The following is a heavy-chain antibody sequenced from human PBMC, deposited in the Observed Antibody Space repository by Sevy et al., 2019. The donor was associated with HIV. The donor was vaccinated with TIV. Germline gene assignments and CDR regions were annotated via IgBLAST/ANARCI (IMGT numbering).Heavy chain of an antibody. Sequence: GESLKISCKGSGYSFTSYWIGWVRQMPGKGLEWMGIIYPGDSDTRYSPSFQGQGTISADKSITTAYLQWSSLKASDTAMYYCARVSIAAAGTRPYYFDYWGQGTLVTVSS. CDR2: IYPGDSDT. CDR3: ARVSIAAAGTRPYYFDY. D-gene: IGHD6-13*01. CDR1: GYSFTSYW. J-gene: IGHJ4*02. V-gene: IGHV5-51*01.